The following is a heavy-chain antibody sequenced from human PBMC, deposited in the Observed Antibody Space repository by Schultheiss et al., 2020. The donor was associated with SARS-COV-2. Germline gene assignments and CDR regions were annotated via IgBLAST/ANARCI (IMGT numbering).Heavy chain of an antibody. D-gene: IGHD3-10*01. Sequence: SETLSLTCTVSGGSISSSRYYWGWIRQPPGKGLEWIGSIYYSGSTYYNPSLKSRVTISVDTSKNQFSLKLNSVTAADTAVYYCARGFGAGPFDIWGQGTTVTVSS. J-gene: IGHJ3*02. V-gene: IGHV4-39*07. CDR3: ARGFGAGPFDI. CDR2: IYYSGST. CDR1: GGSISSSRYY.